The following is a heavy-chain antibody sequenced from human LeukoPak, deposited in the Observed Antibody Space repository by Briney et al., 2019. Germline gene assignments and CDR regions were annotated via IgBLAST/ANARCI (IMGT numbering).Heavy chain of an antibody. D-gene: IGHD4-17*01. J-gene: IGHJ4*02. CDR3: ARDYGDYEFIE. CDR2: IHSSGST. V-gene: IGHV4-59*02. CDR1: GGSVSSYY. Sequence: SETLSLTCTVSGGSVSSYYWSWIRQPPGKGLEWMGYIHSSGSTNYNPSLKSRIIISVDTSKNQFSLKLTSVTAADTAVYYCARDYGDYEFIEWGQGTLVTVSS.